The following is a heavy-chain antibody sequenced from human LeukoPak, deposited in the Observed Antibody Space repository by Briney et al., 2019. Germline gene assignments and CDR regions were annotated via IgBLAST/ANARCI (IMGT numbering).Heavy chain of an antibody. Sequence: GGSLRLSCAASGFTFSNYGMNWVRQAPGKGLEWISYISSSSSLIYYADSVKGRFTISRDNAKNSLYLQMNSLRDEDTAVYYCARERIQLRAFDIWGQGTMVTVSS. J-gene: IGHJ3*02. CDR1: GFTFSNYG. V-gene: IGHV3-48*02. CDR3: ARERIQLRAFDI. CDR2: ISSSSSLI. D-gene: IGHD5-18*01.